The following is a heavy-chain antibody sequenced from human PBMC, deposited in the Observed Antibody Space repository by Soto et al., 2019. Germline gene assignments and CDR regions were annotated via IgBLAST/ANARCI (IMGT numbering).Heavy chain of an antibody. CDR1: GGYSSSHY. J-gene: IGHJ6*03. Sequence: LETLSLTSTVFGGYSSSHYWRRIRQQTGKGLEWIGYIYYSGSTNYNPSLKSRVTISVDTSKNQFSLKLSSVTAADTAVYYCARRLGTYYDFWSGLYYMDVWGKGTTVTVSS. V-gene: IGHV4-59*08. CDR3: ARRLGTYYDFWSGLYYMDV. D-gene: IGHD3-3*01. CDR2: IYYSGST.